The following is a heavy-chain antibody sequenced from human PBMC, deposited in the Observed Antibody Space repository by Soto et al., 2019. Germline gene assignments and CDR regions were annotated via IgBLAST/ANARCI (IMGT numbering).Heavy chain of an antibody. CDR1: RGSISSYY. CDR3: ARESAGSGKNNWFDP. V-gene: IGHV4-59*01. J-gene: IGHJ5*02. D-gene: IGHD3-10*01. Sequence: PSETLSLTCSVSRGSISSYYWSWVRQPPGKGLEWIGFIHRTGSTKYNPSLESRVTISVDTSQNQLSLRLSYVTAADTAVYYCARESAGSGKNNWFDPWGQGILVTVSS. CDR2: IHRTGST.